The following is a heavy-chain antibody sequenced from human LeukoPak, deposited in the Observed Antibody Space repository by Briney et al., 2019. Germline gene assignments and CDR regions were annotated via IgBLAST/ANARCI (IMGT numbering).Heavy chain of an antibody. CDR2: ISYDGSHK. Sequence: GGSLRLSCAASGFSFSTSWMNWVRQAPGKGLEWVAVISYDGSHKYYADSVKGRFSISRDNSKNTLYLQMNSLRADDTAVYYCAKGARGDTVTSIVGLNWFDPWGQGTLVTVSS. D-gene: IGHD4-17*01. CDR1: GFSFSTSW. J-gene: IGHJ5*02. CDR3: AKGARGDTVTSIVGLNWFDP. V-gene: IGHV3-30*18.